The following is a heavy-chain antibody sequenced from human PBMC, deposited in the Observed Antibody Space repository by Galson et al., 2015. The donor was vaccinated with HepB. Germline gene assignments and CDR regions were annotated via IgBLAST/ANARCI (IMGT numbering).Heavy chain of an antibody. V-gene: IGHV1-3*01. Sequence: SVKVSCKASGYTFTTYAMHWVRQAPGQRLEWMGWINAGNGNTNYAQKLQGRVTMTTDTSTSTAYMELRSLRSDDTAVYYCARDHEDYPVDYWGQGTLVTVSS. CDR3: ARDHEDYPVDY. J-gene: IGHJ4*02. D-gene: IGHD4-11*01. CDR1: GYTFTTYA. CDR2: INAGNGNT.